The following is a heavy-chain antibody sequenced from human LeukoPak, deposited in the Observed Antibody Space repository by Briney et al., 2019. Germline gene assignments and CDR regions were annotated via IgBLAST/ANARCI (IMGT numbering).Heavy chain of an antibody. D-gene: IGHD1-26*01. V-gene: IGHV4-39*01. Sequence: SETLSLTCTVSGGSISSSGYYWGWIRQPPGKGLEWIASIYYSGSTYYNPSLKSRVTISVDTSKNQLSLKLSSLTAADTAVYFCARHEYSGSYYGLSWFDPWGQGTLVTVSS. J-gene: IGHJ5*02. CDR3: ARHEYSGSYYGLSWFDP. CDR2: IYYSGST. CDR1: GGSISSSGYY.